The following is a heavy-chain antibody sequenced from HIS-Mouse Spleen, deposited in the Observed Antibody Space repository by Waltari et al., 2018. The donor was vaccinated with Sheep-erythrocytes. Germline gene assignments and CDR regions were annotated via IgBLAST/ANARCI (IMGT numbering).Heavy chain of an antibody. D-gene: IGHD1-7*01. V-gene: IGHV3-15*01. CDR2: IKSKTDGGTT. J-gene: IGHJ4*02. CDR1: GFTFSNAW. Sequence: EVQLVESGGGLVKPGGSLRLSCAASGFTFSNAWMSWVRQAPGKGLEWVGRIKSKTDGGTTDYAAPVKGRFTISRDDSNNTLYLQMNSMKTEDTAVYYCTTHAQPNNWNYYSYWGQGTLVTVSS. CDR3: TTHAQPNNWNYYSY.